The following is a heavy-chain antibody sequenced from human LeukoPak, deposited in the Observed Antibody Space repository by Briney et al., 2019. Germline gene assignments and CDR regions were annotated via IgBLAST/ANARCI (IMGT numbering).Heavy chain of an antibody. J-gene: IGHJ4*02. CDR2: IYNSWST. D-gene: IGHD5-24*01. Sequence: SETLSLTCTVSGGSISSNFWSWIRQPPGEGLEYIGYIYNSWSTNYNPSLKSRGTISVDTSKNQFSLKLSSVTAADTAIYYCAKSFSETERATITAYWGQGTLVTVSS. CDR1: GGSISSNF. CDR3: AKSFSETERATITAY. V-gene: IGHV4-59*01.